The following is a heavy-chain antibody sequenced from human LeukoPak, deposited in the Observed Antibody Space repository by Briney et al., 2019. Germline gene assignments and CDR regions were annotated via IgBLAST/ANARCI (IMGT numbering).Heavy chain of an antibody. Sequence: PSETLSLTCAVSGYSISSGYYWGWIRQPPGKGLEWIGSIYPGGNTYYNASLESRITISADTSKNQFSLKLSSVTAADTAFYYCATRYCSNIGCRFFPGYWGQGTLVTVSS. CDR3: ATRYCSNIGCRFFPGY. V-gene: IGHV4-38-2*01. CDR1: GYSISSGYY. CDR2: IYPGGNT. J-gene: IGHJ4*02. D-gene: IGHD2-2*01.